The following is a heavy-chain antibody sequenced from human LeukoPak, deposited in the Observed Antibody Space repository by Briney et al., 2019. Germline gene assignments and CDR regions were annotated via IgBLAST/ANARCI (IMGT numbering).Heavy chain of an antibody. Sequence: SETLSLTCTVSGGSINSGNYYWSWMRQPAGKGLEWIGRIHIGETTTYKSSLQSRVTISIDTSKNQFSLRLNSVTAADTAIYYCVGLRFLQWTPTRIFDSWGQGTLVTVSS. V-gene: IGHV4-61*02. CDR3: VGLRFLQWTPTRIFDS. CDR2: IHIGETT. CDR1: GGSINSGNYY. D-gene: IGHD3-3*01. J-gene: IGHJ4*02.